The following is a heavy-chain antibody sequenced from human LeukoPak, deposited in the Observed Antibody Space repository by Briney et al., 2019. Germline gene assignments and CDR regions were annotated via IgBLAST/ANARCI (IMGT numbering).Heavy chain of an antibody. Sequence: SETLSLTCAVYGGSFSGYYWSWIRQPPGKGLEWIGEINHSGSTNYNPSLKSRVTISVDTSKNQFSLKLSSVTAADTDVYYCARGLWAKDNWFDPWGQGTLVTVSS. CDR2: INHSGST. J-gene: IGHJ5*02. CDR3: ARGLWAKDNWFDP. D-gene: IGHD2-21*01. V-gene: IGHV4-34*01. CDR1: GGSFSGYY.